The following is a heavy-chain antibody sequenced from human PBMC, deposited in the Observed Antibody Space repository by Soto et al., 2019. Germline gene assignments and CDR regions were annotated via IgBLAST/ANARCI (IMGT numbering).Heavy chain of an antibody. CDR2: ISGSGGST. Sequence: GGSLLLSCASSGFTFRGYSMSWVRPAPGKGLEWVSAISGSGGSTYYADSVKGRFTISRDNSKNTLYLQMNSLRAEDTAVYYCAKGSKPYSTSRFDYWGQGTLVTVSS. V-gene: IGHV3-23*01. CDR3: AKGSKPYSTSRFDY. CDR1: GFTFRGYS. D-gene: IGHD2-21*01. J-gene: IGHJ4*02.